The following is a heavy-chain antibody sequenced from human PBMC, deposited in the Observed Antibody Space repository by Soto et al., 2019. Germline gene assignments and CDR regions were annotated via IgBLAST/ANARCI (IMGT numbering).Heavy chain of an antibody. CDR3: ARVGDKFYGLDF. CDR1: GYTFSNHE. Sequence: PEGSLRLSCAASGYTFSNHEMNWIRQAPGKGLEWVAYISSGGKTTYYADSLKGRFTISRDNDKNSLSLEMNGLRDEDTAMYYCARVGDKFYGLDFWGQGTQVTVSS. CDR2: ISSGGKTT. J-gene: IGHJ4*02. D-gene: IGHD2-21*02. V-gene: IGHV3-48*03.